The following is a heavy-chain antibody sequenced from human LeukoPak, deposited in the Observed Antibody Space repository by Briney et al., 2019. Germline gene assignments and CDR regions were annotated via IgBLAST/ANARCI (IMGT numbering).Heavy chain of an antibody. CDR2: ISYDGSNK. V-gene: IGHV3-30-3*01. J-gene: IGHJ4*02. CDR1: GFTFSSYA. Sequence: GGSLRLSCAASGFTFSSYAMSWVRQAPGKGLEWVAVISYDGSNKYYADSVKGRFTISRDNSKNTLYLQMNSLRAEDTAVYYCARVPLYCSGGSCHDNWGQGTLVTVSS. D-gene: IGHD2-15*01. CDR3: ARVPLYCSGGSCHDN.